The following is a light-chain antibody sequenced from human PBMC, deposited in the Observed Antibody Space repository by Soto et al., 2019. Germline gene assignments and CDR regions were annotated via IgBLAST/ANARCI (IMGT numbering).Light chain of an antibody. CDR2: EVS. V-gene: IGKV2D-29*02. J-gene: IGKJ5*01. Sequence: DVVMTQTPLSLSVAPGQPASISCKSSQSLLHITGETFLFWYLQKPGQSPQLLIYEVSTRVSGVPDRFSGSGSGTDFTLEISWVETDDVGIYYCMQSTQLPPTFGQGTRLEIE. CDR1: QSLLHITGETF. CDR3: MQSTQLPPT.